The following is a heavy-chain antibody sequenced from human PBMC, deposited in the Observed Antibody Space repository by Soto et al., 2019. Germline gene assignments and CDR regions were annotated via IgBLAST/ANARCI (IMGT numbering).Heavy chain of an antibody. CDR1: DFDFSSYG. D-gene: IGHD4-4*01. V-gene: IGHV3-30*03. J-gene: IGHJ4*02. CDR3: ARDRDSSYFPPPYYFDS. CDR2: SSYDGSKT. Sequence: QVQLVESGGGVVQPGRSLRLSCAASDFDFSSYGIHWVRQAPGKGLEWVAASSYDGSKTNYADSVRGRFTISRDNSKSTLFLQMDSLRPEDTAVYSCARDRDSSYFPPPYYFDSWGQGTLVTVSS.